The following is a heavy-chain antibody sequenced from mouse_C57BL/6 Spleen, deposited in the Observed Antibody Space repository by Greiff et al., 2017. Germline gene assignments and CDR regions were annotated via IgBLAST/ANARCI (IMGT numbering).Heavy chain of an antibody. J-gene: IGHJ2*01. V-gene: IGHV1-15*01. CDR2: IDPETGGT. CDR1: GYTFTDYE. D-gene: IGHD2-3*01. CDR3: TRKGVYDGYPCYFDY. Sequence: VQLQQSGAELVRPGASVTLSCKASGYTFTDYEMHWVKQTPVHGLEWIGAIDPETGGTAYNQKFKGKAILTADKSSSTAYMELRSLTSEDSAVYYCTRKGVYDGYPCYFDYWGQGTTLTVSS.